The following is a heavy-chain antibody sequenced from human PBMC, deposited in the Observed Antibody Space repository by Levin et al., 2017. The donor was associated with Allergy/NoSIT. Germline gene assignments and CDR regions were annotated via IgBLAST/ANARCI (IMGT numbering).Heavy chain of an antibody. CDR2: IKQDGSDK. J-gene: IGHJ4*02. V-gene: IGHV3-7*01. CDR1: GFTFSSYC. Sequence: GGSLRLSCAASGFTFSSYCMSWVRQAPGKGLEWVANIKQDGSDKYYVDSVKGRFTISRDNAKNSLYLQMNSLRAEDTAVFYCARVKYTSSPFDYWGQGTLVTVSS. D-gene: IGHD6-6*01. CDR3: ARVKYTSSPFDY.